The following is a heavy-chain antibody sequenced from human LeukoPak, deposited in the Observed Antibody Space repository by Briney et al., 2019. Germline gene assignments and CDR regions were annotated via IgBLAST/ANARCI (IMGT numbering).Heavy chain of an antibody. Sequence: SETLSLTCTVSGGSISGYYWSWIRQPPGKGLEWIGYIYYSGSTNYNPSLKSRVTISVDTSKNQFSLKLSSVTAADTAVYYCAREVGPLIGGFDYWGQGTLVTVSS. CDR1: GGSISGYY. V-gene: IGHV4-59*01. CDR3: AREVGPLIGGFDY. CDR2: IYYSGST. J-gene: IGHJ4*02. D-gene: IGHD3-3*01.